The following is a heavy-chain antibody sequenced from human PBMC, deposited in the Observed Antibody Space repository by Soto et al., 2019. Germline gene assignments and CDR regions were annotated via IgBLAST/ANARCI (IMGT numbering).Heavy chain of an antibody. CDR1: GYTFANYH. CDR2: INPNSGTT. J-gene: IGHJ4*02. Sequence: ASVKVSFKASGYTFANYHMHWVRQAPGQGLEWMGIINPNSGTTTYAQRFQGRVTMTRDTSTTTVYMELSGLRSVDTAVYYCATVVTVMYTRVQYFFRYWGQGTQVTGSS. D-gene: IGHD3-16*01. V-gene: IGHV1-46*01. CDR3: ATVVTVMYTRVQYFFRY.